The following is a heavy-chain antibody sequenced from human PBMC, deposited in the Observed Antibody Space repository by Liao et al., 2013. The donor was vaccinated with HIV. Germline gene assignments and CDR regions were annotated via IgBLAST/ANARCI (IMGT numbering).Heavy chain of an antibody. D-gene: IGHD2-15*01. Sequence: QVQLQESGPGLVKPSETLSLTCTVSGGSISSYYWSWIRQPAGKGLEWIGRIYTSGSTNYNPSLKSRVTMSVDTSKNQFSLKLSSVTAADTAVYYCARRYCSGGSCHFDYWGQGTLVTVSS. J-gene: IGHJ4*02. CDR3: ARRYCSGGSCHFDY. CDR2: IYTSGST. V-gene: IGHV4-4*07. CDR1: GGSISSYY.